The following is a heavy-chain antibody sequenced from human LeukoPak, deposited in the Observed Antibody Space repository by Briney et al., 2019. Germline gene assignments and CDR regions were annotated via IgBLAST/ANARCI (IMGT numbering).Heavy chain of an antibody. D-gene: IGHD3-22*01. CDR2: ISSSSSTI. J-gene: IGHJ3*02. V-gene: IGHV3-48*01. CDR1: EFTFSTYS. CDR3: AKENNDYYDSSGYYYVDDAFDI. Sequence: GGSLRLSCAASEFTFSTYSMNWVRQAPGKGLEWVSYISSSSSTIYYADSVKGRFTISRDNSKNTLYLQMNSLRAEDTAVYYCAKENNDYYDSSGYYYVDDAFDIWGQGTMVTVSS.